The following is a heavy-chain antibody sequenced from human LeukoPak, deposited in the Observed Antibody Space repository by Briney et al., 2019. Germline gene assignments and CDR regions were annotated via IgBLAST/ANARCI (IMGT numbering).Heavy chain of an antibody. CDR3: AKHSSGWYYFDY. D-gene: IGHD6-19*01. CDR2: ISGSGGST. J-gene: IGHJ4*02. Sequence: GGSLRLSCAASGFTFSSYAMSWVRQAPGKGLEWVSAISGSGGSTYYADSVKGRFTVSRDNSKNTLYLQMNSLRAEDTAVYYCAKHSSGWYYFDYWGQGTLVTVSS. CDR1: GFTFSSYA. V-gene: IGHV3-23*01.